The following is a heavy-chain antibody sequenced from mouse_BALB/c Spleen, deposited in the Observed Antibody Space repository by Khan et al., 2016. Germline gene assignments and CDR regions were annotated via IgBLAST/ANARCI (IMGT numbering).Heavy chain of an antibody. CDR3: ASYYDYDVGFAY. CDR1: GFSLTGFS. J-gene: IGHJ3*01. V-gene: IGHV2-6-7*01. CDR2: IWGDGST. Sequence: QVQLKQSGPGLVAPSQSLSITCTVSGFSLTGFSVNWVRQPPGKALEWLGMIWGDGSTDYNSGLKSRLSFSKDDSKSQVFLKMNSLQTDDAARYFCASYYDYDVGFAYWGQGTLVTVSA. D-gene: IGHD2-4*01.